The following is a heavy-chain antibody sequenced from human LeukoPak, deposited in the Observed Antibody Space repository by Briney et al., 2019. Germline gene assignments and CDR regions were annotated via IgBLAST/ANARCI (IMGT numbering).Heavy chain of an antibody. Sequence: SETLSLTCTVSGGSISSSSYYWGWIRQPPGKGLEWIGSIYYSGNTYYNPSLKSRVTISVDTSKNQFSLKLSSVTAADTAVYYCARVVGFFFGERPSRARYCSGGSCYYFDYWGQGTLVTVSS. CDR3: ARVVGFFFGERPSRARYCSGGSCYYFDY. CDR2: IYYSGNT. J-gene: IGHJ4*02. CDR1: GGSISSSSYY. D-gene: IGHD2-15*01. V-gene: IGHV4-39*07.